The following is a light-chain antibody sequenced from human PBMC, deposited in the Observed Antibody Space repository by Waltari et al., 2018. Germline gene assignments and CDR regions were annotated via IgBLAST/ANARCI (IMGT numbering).Light chain of an antibody. J-gene: IGKJ1*01. CDR1: QNLLHSNGYNY. CDR2: MGS. CDR3: MQPLQTPWT. Sequence: DIVMTQSPLSLPVTPGEPASISCRSSQNLLHSNGYNYLDWYMQKPGQSPQLVIYMGSNRASWVPDRFSGRGSGTDFTLKISRVEAEDFGSYYCMQPLQTPWTFGQGTKVEI. V-gene: IGKV2-28*01.